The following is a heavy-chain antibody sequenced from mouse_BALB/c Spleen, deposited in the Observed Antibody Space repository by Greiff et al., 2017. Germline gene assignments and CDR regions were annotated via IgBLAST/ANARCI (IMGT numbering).Heavy chain of an antibody. CDR1: GDSITSGY. Sequence: VQLKESGPSLVKPSQTLSLTCSVTGDSITSGYWNWIRKFPGNKLEYMGYISYSGSTYYNPSLKSRISITRDTSKNQYYLQLNSVTTEDTATYYCARDYDGRYYAMDYWGQGTSVTVSS. CDR2: ISYSGST. CDR3: ARDYDGRYYAMDY. D-gene: IGHD2-4*01. J-gene: IGHJ4*01. V-gene: IGHV3-8*02.